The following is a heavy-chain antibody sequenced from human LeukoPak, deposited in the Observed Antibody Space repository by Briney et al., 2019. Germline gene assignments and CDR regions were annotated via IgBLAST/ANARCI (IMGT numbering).Heavy chain of an antibody. Sequence: SVKVSCKASGGTFSSYTIGWVRQAPGQGLEWMGRIIPILGIANYAQKFQGRVTITADKSTSTAYMELSSLRSEDTAVYYCARDEGLGGSPDYWGQGTLVTVSS. CDR2: IIPILGIA. CDR3: ARDEGLGGSPDY. CDR1: GGTFSSYT. D-gene: IGHD2-15*01. J-gene: IGHJ4*02. V-gene: IGHV1-69*04.